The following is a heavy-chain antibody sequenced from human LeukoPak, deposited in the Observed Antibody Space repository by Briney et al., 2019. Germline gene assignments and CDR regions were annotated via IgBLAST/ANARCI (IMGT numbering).Heavy chain of an antibody. V-gene: IGHV3-48*03. CDR2: ITSSGSSI. CDR3: AREVVGATSEFDY. J-gene: IGHJ4*02. CDR1: GFTFSSYE. D-gene: IGHD1-26*01. Sequence: PGGSLRLSCAASGFTFSSYEMNWVRQAPGKGLEWVSYITSSGSSIYYADSVKGRFTVSRDNTKNSLYLQMNSLGAEDTAVYYCAREVVGATSEFDYWGQGTLVTVSS.